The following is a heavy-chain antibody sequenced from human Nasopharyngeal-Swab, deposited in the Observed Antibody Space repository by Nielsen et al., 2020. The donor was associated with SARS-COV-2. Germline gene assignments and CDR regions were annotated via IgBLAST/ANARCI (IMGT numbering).Heavy chain of an antibody. V-gene: IGHV4-34*01. CDR2: INHSGST. Sequence: WIRQPPGQGLERIGEINHSGSTSNNPSHKSRVTTSVDTSKDQFSLKLSSVTAADTAVYYSARTYDYVWGRYRQMGWFDPWGQGTLVTVSS. D-gene: IGHD3-16*02. J-gene: IGHJ5*02. CDR3: ARTYDYVWGRYRQMGWFDP.